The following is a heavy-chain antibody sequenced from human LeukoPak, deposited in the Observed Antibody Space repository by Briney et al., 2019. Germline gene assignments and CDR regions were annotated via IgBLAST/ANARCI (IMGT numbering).Heavy chain of an antibody. CDR2: IKPDGSET. CDR1: GFRFSWYW. CDR3: AKKLSGSYEEGMQQ. J-gene: IGHJ1*01. Sequence: GSLRLSCAASGFRFSWYWMSWVRQAPGKGLEWVANIKPDGSETHYVESVKGRFTIFRDNAKNTLYLQMSSLRAEDTAVYYCAKKLSGSYEEGMQQWGQGTLVPVSS. V-gene: IGHV3-7*02. D-gene: IGHD1-26*01.